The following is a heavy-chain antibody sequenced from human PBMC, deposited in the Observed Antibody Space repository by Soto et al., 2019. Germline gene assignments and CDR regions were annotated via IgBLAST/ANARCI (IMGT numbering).Heavy chain of an antibody. Sequence: QLQLQESGPGLVKPSETLSLTCTVSGGSISSSSYYWGWIRQPPGKGLEWIGSIYYSGSTYYNPSLMSRVTISVDTSKNQFSLKLSSVTAADTAVYYCARHFGGSVLLWFGEFDYWGQGTLVTVSS. D-gene: IGHD3-10*01. CDR1: GGSISSSSYY. J-gene: IGHJ4*02. CDR3: ARHFGGSVLLWFGEFDY. V-gene: IGHV4-39*01. CDR2: IYYSGST.